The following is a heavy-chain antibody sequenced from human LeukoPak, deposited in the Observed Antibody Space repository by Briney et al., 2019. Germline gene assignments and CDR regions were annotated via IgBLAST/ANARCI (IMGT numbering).Heavy chain of an antibody. D-gene: IGHD2-15*01. CDR2: IYYSGST. V-gene: IGHV4-59*08. CDR3: ARLGGRHLFDY. J-gene: IGHJ4*02. Sequence: SETLSLTCTVSGGSISSYYWSWIRQPPGKGLEWIGYIYYSGSTNYNPSLKSRVTISVDTSKNQFSLKLSSVTAADTAVYYCARLGGRHLFDYWGQGTLVTVSS. CDR1: GGSISSYY.